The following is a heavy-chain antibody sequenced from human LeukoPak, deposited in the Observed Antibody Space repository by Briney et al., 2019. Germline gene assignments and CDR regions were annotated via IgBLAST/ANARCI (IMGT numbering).Heavy chain of an antibody. J-gene: IGHJ4*02. D-gene: IGHD2-2*01. CDR2: IIPIFGTA. CDR1: GGTFSSYA. Sequence: ASVKVSCKASGGTFSSYAISWVRQAPGQGLEWMGGIIPIFGTANYAQKFQGRVTITADKSTSTAYMELSSLRSEDTAVYYCASGGGYCSSTSCYLVPYYFDYWGQGTLVTVSS. CDR3: ASGGGYCSSTSCYLVPYYFDY. V-gene: IGHV1-69*06.